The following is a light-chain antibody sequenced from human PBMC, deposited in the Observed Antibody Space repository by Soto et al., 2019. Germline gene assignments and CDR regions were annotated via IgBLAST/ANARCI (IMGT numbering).Light chain of an antibody. CDR2: GAS. CDR3: QQFGSSSWT. CDR1: QSVSSSY. V-gene: IGKV3-20*01. Sequence: ERVLTQSPGTLSLSPGEKATLSCRASQSVSSSYLAWNQQKPGQAPRLLIYGASSRATGIPDRFSGSGSGTDFTLTVSRLEPEDFAVYYCQQFGSSSWTFGQGTKVDIK. J-gene: IGKJ1*01.